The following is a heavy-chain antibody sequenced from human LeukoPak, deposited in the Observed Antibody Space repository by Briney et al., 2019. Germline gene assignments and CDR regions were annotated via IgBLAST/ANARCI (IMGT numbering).Heavy chain of an antibody. Sequence: GGSLRLSCAASGFTFSSYSMNWVRQAPGKGLEWVSSISSSSRYKYYADSVKGRFIISRDNAKNSLYLQMNSLRAEDTAVYYCAKDQGVGATHEFDNWGQGTLVTVSS. V-gene: IGHV3-21*06. CDR2: ISSSSRYK. CDR3: AKDQGVGATHEFDN. CDR1: GFTFSSYS. J-gene: IGHJ4*02. D-gene: IGHD1-26*01.